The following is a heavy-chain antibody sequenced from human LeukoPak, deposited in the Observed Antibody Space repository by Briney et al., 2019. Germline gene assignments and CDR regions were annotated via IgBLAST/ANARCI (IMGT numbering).Heavy chain of an antibody. CDR3: ARQSVALGAFNI. V-gene: IGHV4-39*01. Sequence: SETLSLTCTVSGGSISSSTYYWAWIRQPPGKGLEWIGNFYYSGSTFYNPSLKSRVTISVDTSNNQFSLKLSSVTAADTAVYYCARQSVALGAFNIWGQGTVVTVSS. CDR1: GGSISSSTYY. J-gene: IGHJ3*02. CDR2: FYYSGST. D-gene: IGHD3-16*01.